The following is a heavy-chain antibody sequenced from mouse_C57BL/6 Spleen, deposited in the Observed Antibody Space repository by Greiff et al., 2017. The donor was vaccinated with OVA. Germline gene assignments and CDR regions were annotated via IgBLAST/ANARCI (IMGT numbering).Heavy chain of an antibody. J-gene: IGHJ2*01. CDR2: FYPGSGSI. CDR1: GYTFTEYT. Sequence: VQLKESGAELVKPGASVKLSCKASGYTFTEYTIHWVKQRSGQGLEWIGWFYPGSGSIKYNEKFKDKATLTADKSSSTVYMELSRLTSEASAVYFCARHEEGVYYFDYWGQGTTLTVSS. CDR3: ARHEEGVYYFDY. V-gene: IGHV1-62-2*01.